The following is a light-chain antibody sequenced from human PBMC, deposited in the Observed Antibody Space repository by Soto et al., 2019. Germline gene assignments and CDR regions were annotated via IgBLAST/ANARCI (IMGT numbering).Light chain of an antibody. J-gene: IGKJ1*01. Sequence: DIQMTQSPSSLSASVGDRVTITCLASQGISNYLAWYQQKPGKVPKLLIYAASTLQSGVTSRFSGSGSGTDFTLTISSLQPEDVATYYCQKYNSAPRTFGQGTKVEIK. CDR3: QKYNSAPRT. V-gene: IGKV1-27*01. CDR1: QGISNY. CDR2: AAS.